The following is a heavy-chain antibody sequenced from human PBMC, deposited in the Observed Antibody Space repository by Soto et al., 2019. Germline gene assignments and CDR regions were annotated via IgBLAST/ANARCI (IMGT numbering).Heavy chain of an antibody. Sequence: PSETLSLTCAVSGGSISSSNWWSWVRQPPGKGLEWIGEIYHSGSTNYNPSLKSRVTISVDKSKNQFSLKLSSVTAADTAVYYCARGNYSSSPYYYYYYMDVWGKGTTVTV. V-gene: IGHV4-4*02. CDR2: IYHSGST. D-gene: IGHD6-6*01. CDR3: ARGNYSSSPYYYYYYMDV. CDR1: GGSISSSNW. J-gene: IGHJ6*03.